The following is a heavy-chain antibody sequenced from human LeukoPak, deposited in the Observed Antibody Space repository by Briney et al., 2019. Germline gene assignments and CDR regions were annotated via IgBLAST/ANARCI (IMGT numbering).Heavy chain of an antibody. CDR1: GDSISSTSYY. D-gene: IGHD2-15*01. V-gene: IGHV4-39*01. CDR3: ARQDCSGGSCYATPYYYYMDV. Sequence: SETLSLTCTVSGDSISSTSYYWGWIRQPPGKGLEWIGSFYYSGGTYYNPSLKSRVSISVDTSKNHFSLNLSSVTAADTAVYYCARQDCSGGSCYATPYYYYMDVWGKGTTVTISS. CDR2: FYYSGGT. J-gene: IGHJ6*03.